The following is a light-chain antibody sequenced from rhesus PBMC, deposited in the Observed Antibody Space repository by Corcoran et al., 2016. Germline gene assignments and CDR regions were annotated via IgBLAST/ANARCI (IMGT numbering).Light chain of an antibody. J-gene: IGKJ1*01. CDR1: QGISNS. V-gene: IGKV1-33*02. Sequence: DIQMSQSPSSLSASVGDKVTITCRTSQGISNSLAWYQQKPGKDHQLLSYATSMLESGVPSRFRGSRAGTDFTLTIISRPPEDFAKYYWTKGYRPPWTFGQGSIGKIK. CDR2: ATS. CDR3: TKGYRPPWT.